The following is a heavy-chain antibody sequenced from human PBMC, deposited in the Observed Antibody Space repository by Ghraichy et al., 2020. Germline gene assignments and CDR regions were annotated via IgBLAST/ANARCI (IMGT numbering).Heavy chain of an antibody. V-gene: IGHV1-2*06. CDR2: INPNSGGT. Sequence: ASVKVSCKASGYTFTGYYMHWVRQAPGQGLEWMGRINPNSGGTNYAQKFQGRVTMTRDTSISTAYMELSRLRSDDTAVYYCARDLSPGYCSSTSCYDGTDYWGQGTLVTVSS. J-gene: IGHJ4*02. CDR3: ARDLSPGYCSSTSCYDGTDY. D-gene: IGHD2-2*01. CDR1: GYTFTGYY.